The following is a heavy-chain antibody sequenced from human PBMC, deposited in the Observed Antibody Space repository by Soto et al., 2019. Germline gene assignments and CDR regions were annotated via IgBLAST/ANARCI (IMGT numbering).Heavy chain of an antibody. CDR2: ISWNSGSI. CDR3: AKVGSHSDDDAFDI. Sequence: EVQLVESGGGLVQPGRSLRLSCAASGFTFDDYAMHWVRQAPGKGLEWVSGISWNSGSIGYADSVKGRFTISRDNAKNSLYLQRNSLRAEDTALYYCAKVGSHSDDDAFDIWGQGTMVTVSS. J-gene: IGHJ3*02. CDR1: GFTFDDYA. D-gene: IGHD1-26*01. V-gene: IGHV3-9*01.